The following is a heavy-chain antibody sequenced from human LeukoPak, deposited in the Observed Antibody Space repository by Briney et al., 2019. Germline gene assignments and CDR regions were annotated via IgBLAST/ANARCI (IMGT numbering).Heavy chain of an antibody. J-gene: IGHJ3*02. CDR2: INWNGAKT. D-gene: IGHD3-10*01. CDR1: GFTFSSYG. CDR3: ARGGYYGSGSYLSDDAFDI. V-gene: IGHV3-20*04. Sequence: GGTLRLSCAASGFTFSSYGMSWVLQAPGKGLEWVSGINWNGAKTDYADSVKGRFTISRDNAKNSLYLQMNSLRAEDTAVYYCARGGYYGSGSYLSDDAFDIWGQGTMVTVSS.